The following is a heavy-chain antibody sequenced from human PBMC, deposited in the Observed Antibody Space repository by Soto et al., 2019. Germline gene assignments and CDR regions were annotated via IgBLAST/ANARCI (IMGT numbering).Heavy chain of an antibody. CDR1: GYSFTSYW. V-gene: IGHV5-10-1*01. CDR3: AIYDSSGYWFGY. CDR2: IDPSDSYT. J-gene: IGHJ4*02. Sequence: PGESLKISCKGSGYSFTSYWISRVRQMPGKGLEWMGRIDPSDSYTNYRPSFQGHVTISADKSISTAYLQWSSLKASDTAMYYCAIYDSSGYWFGYWGQGTLVTVSS. D-gene: IGHD3-22*01.